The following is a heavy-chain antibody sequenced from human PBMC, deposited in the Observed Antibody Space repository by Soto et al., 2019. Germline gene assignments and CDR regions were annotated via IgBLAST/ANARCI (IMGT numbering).Heavy chain of an antibody. CDR2: IHSSGST. V-gene: IGHV4-4*07. Sequence: XETVSRTCTVAGGCISSYYWSWIRQPAGKGLEWIGRIHSSGSTNYNPSLKSRVTMSVDTSKTQFYLKLNSVTAADTAVYYCARAKDLSPSEWDQGSLFTLSS. J-gene: IGHJ4*02. CDR3: ARAKDLSPSE. CDR1: GGCISSYY.